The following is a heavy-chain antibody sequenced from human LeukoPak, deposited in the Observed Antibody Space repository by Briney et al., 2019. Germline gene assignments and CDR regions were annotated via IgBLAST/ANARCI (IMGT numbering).Heavy chain of an antibody. Sequence: PGGSLRLSCAASGFTFNTYTMNWVRRTPGKGLEWVSYISSSSSYTNYADSVKGRFTISRDNAKNSLYLQMNSLRAEDTAVYYCARDIEQLATTFDYWGQGTLVTVSS. D-gene: IGHD6-13*01. CDR2: ISSSSSYT. CDR3: ARDIEQLATTFDY. J-gene: IGHJ4*02. V-gene: IGHV3-21*05. CDR1: GFTFNTYT.